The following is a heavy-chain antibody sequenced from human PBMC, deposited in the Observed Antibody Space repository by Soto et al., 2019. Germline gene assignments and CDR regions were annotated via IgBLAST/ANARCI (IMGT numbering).Heavy chain of an antibody. CDR2: IIPILGIA. CDR1: GGTFSSYT. J-gene: IGHJ4*02. V-gene: IGHV1-69*02. Sequence: GASVKVSCKASGGTFSSYTISWVRQAPGQGLEWMGRIIPILGIANYAQKFQGRVTITADKSTSTAYMELSSLRSEDTAVYYCARGIAMAKERQGPFGYWGQGTLVTVSS. CDR3: ARGIAMAKERQGPFGY. D-gene: IGHD2-21*01.